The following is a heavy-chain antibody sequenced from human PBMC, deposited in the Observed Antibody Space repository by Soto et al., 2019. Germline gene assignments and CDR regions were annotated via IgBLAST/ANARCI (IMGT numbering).Heavy chain of an antibody. CDR3: TLNIVGAIAFVY. V-gene: IGHV3-73*01. D-gene: IGHD1-26*01. CDR1: GFTFSGSA. Sequence: GGSLRLSCAASGFTFSGSAMHWVRQASGKGLERVGRIRSKANSYATAYAASVKGRFTISRDDSKNTAYLQMNSLKTEDTAVYYCTLNIVGAIAFVYWGQGTLVTVSS. J-gene: IGHJ4*02. CDR2: IRSKANSYAT.